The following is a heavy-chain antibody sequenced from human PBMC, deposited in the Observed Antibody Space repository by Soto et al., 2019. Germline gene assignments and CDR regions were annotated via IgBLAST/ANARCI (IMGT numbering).Heavy chain of an antibody. V-gene: IGHV4-39*01. J-gene: IGHJ5*02. Sequence: QLQLQESGPGLVKPSETLSLTCTVSGGSISSSSYYWGWIRQPPGKGLEWIGSIYYSGNTYYNPSLRCRFTISVDTSKNQVSLKWSSVTAADTAVYYCARHGDYYDNSGYYSYNWFDPWGQGTLVTVSS. D-gene: IGHD3-22*01. CDR2: IYYSGNT. CDR1: GGSISSSSYY. CDR3: ARHGDYYDNSGYYSYNWFDP.